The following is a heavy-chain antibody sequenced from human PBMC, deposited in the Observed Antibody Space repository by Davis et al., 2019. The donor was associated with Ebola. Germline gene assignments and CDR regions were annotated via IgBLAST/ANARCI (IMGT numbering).Heavy chain of an antibody. CDR3: ARRALHGMDV. Sequence: PSETLSLTCAASGGSISSSNWWSWVRQPPGKGLEWIGEIYHSGSTNYNHSLKSRVTISEDTSKNQFSLKLSSVTAADTAVYYCARRALHGMDVWGQGTTVTVSS. CDR1: GGSISSSNW. CDR2: IYHSGST. J-gene: IGHJ6*02. V-gene: IGHV4-4*02.